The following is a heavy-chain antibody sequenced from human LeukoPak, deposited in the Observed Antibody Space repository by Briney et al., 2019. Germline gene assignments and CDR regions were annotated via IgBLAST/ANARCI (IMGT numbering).Heavy chain of an antibody. CDR3: AREKHSSSWPHPHTREKYYFDY. V-gene: IGHV4-39*07. D-gene: IGHD6-13*01. J-gene: IGHJ4*02. CDR2: IYYSGST. Sequence: PSETLSLTCTVSGGSISSSSYYWGWIRQPPGKGLEWIGSIYYSGSTYYNPSLKSRVTISVDTSKNQFSLKLSSVTAADTAVYYCAREKHSSSWPHPHTREKYYFDYWGQGTLVTVSP. CDR1: GGSISSSSYY.